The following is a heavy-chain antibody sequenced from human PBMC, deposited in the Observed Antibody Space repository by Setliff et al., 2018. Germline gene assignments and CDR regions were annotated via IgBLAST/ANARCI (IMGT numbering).Heavy chain of an antibody. CDR2: ISSSSSTI. Sequence: ETLSLSCAASGFSFSSYNMNWVRQAPGKGLEWVSHISSSSSTIYYADSVKGRFTISRDNAKNSLYLQMNSLRAEDTAVYYCARSRGGSGYSGYFDYWGQGTLVTVSS. CDR1: GFSFSSYN. D-gene: IGHD3-22*01. J-gene: IGHJ4*02. CDR3: ARSRGGSGYSGYFDY. V-gene: IGHV3-48*04.